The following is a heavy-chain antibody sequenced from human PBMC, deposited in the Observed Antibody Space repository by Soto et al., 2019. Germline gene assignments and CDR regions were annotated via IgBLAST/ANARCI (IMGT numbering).Heavy chain of an antibody. D-gene: IGHD2-21*02. V-gene: IGHV3-30*18. CDR2: ISYDGSNK. CDR3: AKDRSVVVTAPFDY. CDR1: GFTFSSYG. J-gene: IGHJ4*02. Sequence: GGSLRLSCAASGFTFSSYGMHWVRQAPGKGLEWVAVISYDGSNKYYADSVKGRFTISRDNSKNTLYLQMNSLRAEDTAVYYCAKDRSVVVTAPFDYWGQGTLVTVSS.